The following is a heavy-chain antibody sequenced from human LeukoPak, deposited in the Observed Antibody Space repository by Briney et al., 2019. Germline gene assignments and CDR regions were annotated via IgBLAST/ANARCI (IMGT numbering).Heavy chain of an antibody. Sequence: SETLSLTCTVSGGSISRGDYYWSWIRQPPGKGLEWIGYIYYSGSTYYNPSLKSRVTISVDTSKNQFSLKLSSVTAADAAVYYCAREGSGAGTDYFYYMDVWGKGTTVTVSS. J-gene: IGHJ6*03. CDR2: IYYSGST. V-gene: IGHV4-30-4*08. CDR1: GGSISRGDYY. D-gene: IGHD6-19*01. CDR3: AREGSGAGTDYFYYMDV.